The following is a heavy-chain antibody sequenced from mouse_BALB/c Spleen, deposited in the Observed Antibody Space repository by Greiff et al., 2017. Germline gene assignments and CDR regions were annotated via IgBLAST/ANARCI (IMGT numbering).Heavy chain of an antibody. CDR2: ISYSGST. D-gene: IGHD2-4*01. CDR1: GDSITSGY. Sequence: EVQRVESGPSLVKPSQTLSLTCSVTGDSITSGYWNWIRKFPGNKLEYMGYISYSGSTYYNPSLKSRISITRDTSKNQYYLQLNSVTTEDTATYYCARGSTMITYYFDYWGQGTTLTVSS. V-gene: IGHV3-8*02. CDR3: ARGSTMITYYFDY. J-gene: IGHJ2*01.